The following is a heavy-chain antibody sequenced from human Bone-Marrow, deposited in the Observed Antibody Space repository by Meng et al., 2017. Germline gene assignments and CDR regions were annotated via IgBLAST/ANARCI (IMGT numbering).Heavy chain of an antibody. J-gene: IGHJ5*02. Sequence: VQRQQWGAGLLKPSETLSLTWTFYGGSFSGYYWSWIRQPPGKGLEWIGEINHSGSTNYNPSLKSRVTISVDTSKNQFSLKLSSVTAADTAVYYCARVGVVVITPNWFDPWGQGTLVTVSS. D-gene: IGHD3-22*01. CDR1: GGSFSGYY. V-gene: IGHV4-34*01. CDR2: INHSGST. CDR3: ARVGVVVITPNWFDP.